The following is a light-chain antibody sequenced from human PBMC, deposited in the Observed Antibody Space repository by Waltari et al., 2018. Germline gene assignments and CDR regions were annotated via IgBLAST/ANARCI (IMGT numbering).Light chain of an antibody. CDR1: SGSVSPSFY. CDR2: STK. J-gene: IGLJ3*02. CDR3: VLYMGSGISV. V-gene: IGLV8-61*01. Sequence: QTVVTQEPSFSVSPGGTVTLTCGLISGSVSPSFYPTWYQQTPGQAPRTLIYSTKPRSSGVPDRFSGSILGNKAALTITGAQADDESDYYCVLYMGSGISVFGGGTKLTVL.